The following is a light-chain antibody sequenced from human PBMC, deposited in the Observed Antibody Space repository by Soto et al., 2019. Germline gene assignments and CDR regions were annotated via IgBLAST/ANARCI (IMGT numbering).Light chain of an antibody. V-gene: IGKV3D-20*02. CDR2: DAS. CDR1: QSVSSSY. Sequence: ESVLTQSPGTLSLSPGERATLSCRASQSVSSSYLAWYQQKPGQAPRLLIYDASNRASGIPARFSGSGSGTDFTLTISSLEPEDFAVYYCQQRSNSWTFGQGTKVDIK. CDR3: QQRSNSWT. J-gene: IGKJ1*01.